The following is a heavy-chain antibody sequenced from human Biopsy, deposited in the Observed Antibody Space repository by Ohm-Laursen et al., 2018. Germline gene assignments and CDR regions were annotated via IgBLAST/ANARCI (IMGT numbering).Heavy chain of an antibody. CDR2: ISGNSDII. D-gene: IGHD4-17*01. V-gene: IGHV3-23*01. J-gene: IGHJ4*02. CDR3: ALAAAQTVTHFDY. CDR1: GFTFSSYA. Sequence: SLRLSCAASGFTFSSYALTRFRQAPRKGLGWGSNISGNSDIIYDTDSVKGRFTISRDNSKNTLYLQMNSLRADDTAVYYCALAAAQTVTHFDYWGQGTLVTVSS.